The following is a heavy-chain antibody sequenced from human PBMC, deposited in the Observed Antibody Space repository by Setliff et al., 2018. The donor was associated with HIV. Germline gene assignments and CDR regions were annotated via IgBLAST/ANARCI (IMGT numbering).Heavy chain of an antibody. J-gene: IGHJ5*02. Sequence: PSETLSLTCAVSGYSISRGYYWSWIRQSPGRPLEWIGYIYYSGSTIYNPSLKSRVTVELVTPRNQISLKLTSVTAADTATYYCARGDRGGGYNYGGFWFDPWGQGTLVTVSS. V-gene: IGHV4-59*12. CDR2: IYYSGST. CDR3: ARGDRGGGYNYGGFWFDP. D-gene: IGHD5-18*01. CDR1: GYSISRGYY.